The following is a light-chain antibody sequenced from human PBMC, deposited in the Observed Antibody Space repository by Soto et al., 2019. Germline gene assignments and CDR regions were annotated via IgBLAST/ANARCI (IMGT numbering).Light chain of an antibody. CDR1: QSISTN. CDR3: QQYYDWPLVT. CDR2: GAS. V-gene: IGKV3-15*01. Sequence: MTQSPSTLSVSPGEIVSLSCRASQSISTNLAWYQQKPGQAPRLLIYGASTRDTHIPDRFSGTGYETEFPLSVRRLQSEDFDIYSCQQYYDWPLVTFGGGNRVEI. J-gene: IGKJ4*01.